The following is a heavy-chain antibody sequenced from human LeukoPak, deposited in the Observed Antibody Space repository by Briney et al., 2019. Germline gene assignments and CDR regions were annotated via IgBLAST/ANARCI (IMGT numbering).Heavy chain of an antibody. CDR1: GFTFSIYW. CDR2: INIDGSTT. D-gene: IGHD2-21*01. Sequence: GGSLRLSCAASGFTFSIYWMHWVRQAPGKGLVWVSRINIDGSTTAYEDSVKGRFTVSRDNAKNTLYLQLNSLTAEDTAVYYCARAKADCDEYQYYYYMDVWGKGTTVTVSS. J-gene: IGHJ6*03. V-gene: IGHV3-74*01. CDR3: ARAKADCDEYQYYYYMDV.